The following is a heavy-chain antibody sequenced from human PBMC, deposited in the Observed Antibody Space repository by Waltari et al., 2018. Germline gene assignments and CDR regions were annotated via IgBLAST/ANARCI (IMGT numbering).Heavy chain of an antibody. CDR3: ARGSATTVTTRGPTDY. CDR1: GFTFSSYS. CDR2: LSGPSHYI. V-gene: IGHV3-21*01. Sequence: EVQVVESGGGLVKPGGSLRLSCTASGFTFSSYSMYWVRQAPGKGLDWVSSLSGPSHYIYFSDSVRGRFTISRDNPKNSLYLQMNSLRAEDTAVYYCARGSATTVTTRGPTDYWGQGTLVTVSS. J-gene: IGHJ4*02. D-gene: IGHD4-17*01.